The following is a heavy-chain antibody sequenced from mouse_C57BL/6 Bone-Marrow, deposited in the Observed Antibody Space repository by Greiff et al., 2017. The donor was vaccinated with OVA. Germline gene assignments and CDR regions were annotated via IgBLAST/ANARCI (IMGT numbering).Heavy chain of an antibody. Sequence: EVKLVESGGGLVKPGGSLKLSCAASGFTFSDYGMHWVRQAPEKGLEWVAYISSGSSTIYYADTVKGRFTISRDNAKNTLFLQMTSLRSEDTAMYYCARRNYDYLFAYWGQGTLVTVSA. CDR1: GFTFSDYG. CDR2: ISSGSSTI. J-gene: IGHJ3*01. V-gene: IGHV5-17*01. D-gene: IGHD2-4*01. CDR3: ARRNYDYLFAY.